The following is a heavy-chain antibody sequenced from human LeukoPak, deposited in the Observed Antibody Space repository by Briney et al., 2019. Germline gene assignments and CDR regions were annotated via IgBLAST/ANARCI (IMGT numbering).Heavy chain of an antibody. Sequence: GESLKISCKGSGYRFTTYWIGWVRQLPGKGLEWMGIIYPGDSQTRYSPSFQGQVTISADKSISIAYLQWSSLKASDTAMYYCGRREFCGGEYYFDYWGQGTLVTVSS. V-gene: IGHV5-51*01. CDR3: GRREFCGGEYYFDY. D-gene: IGHD2-21*01. CDR2: IYPGDSQT. J-gene: IGHJ4*02. CDR1: GYRFTTYW.